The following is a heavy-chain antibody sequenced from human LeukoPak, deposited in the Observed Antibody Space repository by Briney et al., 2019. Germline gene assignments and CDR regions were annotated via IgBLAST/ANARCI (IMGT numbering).Heavy chain of an antibody. CDR2: IKSKTDGGTT. D-gene: IGHD3-10*01. J-gene: IGHJ5*02. V-gene: IGHV3-15*01. CDR1: GFTFSNAW. Sequence: GGSLRLSCAASGFTFSNAWMSWVRQAPGRGLEWVGRIKSKTDGGTTDYAAPVKGRFTISRDDSKNTLYLQMNSLKTEDTAVYYCTTDQRSRFGKNWFDPWGQGTLVTVSS. CDR3: TTDQRSRFGKNWFDP.